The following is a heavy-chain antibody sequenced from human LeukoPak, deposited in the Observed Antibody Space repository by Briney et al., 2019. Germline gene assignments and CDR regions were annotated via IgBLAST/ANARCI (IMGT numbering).Heavy chain of an antibody. Sequence: SETVSLTCTVSGGSISSYYWSWIRQPPGKGLEWIGYIYTSGSTNYNPSLKSRVTISVDTSKNQFSLKLSSVTAADTAVYYCARRRSYYFDYWGQGTLVTVSS. J-gene: IGHJ4*02. CDR1: GGSISSYY. D-gene: IGHD3-10*01. CDR3: ARRRSYYFDY. CDR2: IYTSGST. V-gene: IGHV4-4*09.